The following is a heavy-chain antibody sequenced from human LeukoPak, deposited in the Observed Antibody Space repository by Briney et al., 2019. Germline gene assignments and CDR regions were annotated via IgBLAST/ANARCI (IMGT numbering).Heavy chain of an antibody. CDR3: ARVYDYGDYSWFDP. J-gene: IGHJ5*02. CDR1: GYTFTSYA. D-gene: IGHD4-17*01. Sequence: GASVKVSCKASGYTFTSYAMNWVRQAPGQGLEWMGWINTNTGNPTYAQGFTGGFVFFLDTSGSTAYLQISSLKAEDTAVYYCARVYDYGDYSWFDPWGQGTLVTVSS. V-gene: IGHV7-4-1*02. CDR2: INTNTGNP.